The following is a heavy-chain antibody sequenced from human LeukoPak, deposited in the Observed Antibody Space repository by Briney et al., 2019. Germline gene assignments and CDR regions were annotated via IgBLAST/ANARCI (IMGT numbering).Heavy chain of an antibody. CDR3: ARAITMVRDGVVY. D-gene: IGHD3-10*01. V-gene: IGHV3-30*04. Sequence: PGRSLRLSCAASGFTFSSYAMHWVRQAPGKGLEWVAVISYDGSNKYYADSVKGRFTISRDNSKNTLYLQMNSLRAEDTAVYYCARAITMVRDGVVYWGQGTLVTVSS. CDR2: ISYDGSNK. J-gene: IGHJ4*02. CDR1: GFTFSSYA.